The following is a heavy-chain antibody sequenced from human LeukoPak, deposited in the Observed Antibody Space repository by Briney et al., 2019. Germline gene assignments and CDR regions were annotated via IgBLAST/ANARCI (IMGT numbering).Heavy chain of an antibody. CDR2: INPNSGGT. V-gene: IGHV1-2*02. J-gene: IGHJ4*02. CDR3: ARARKGAIHAPSWPAFLY. CDR1: GYTFTGYY. Sequence: ASVKVSCKASGYTFTGYYMHWVRQAPGQGLEWMGWINPNSGGTNYAQKFQGRVTMTRDTSISTAYMELSRLRYDDTAVYYCARARKGAIHAPSWPAFLYWGQGTLVTVSS. D-gene: IGHD6-13*01.